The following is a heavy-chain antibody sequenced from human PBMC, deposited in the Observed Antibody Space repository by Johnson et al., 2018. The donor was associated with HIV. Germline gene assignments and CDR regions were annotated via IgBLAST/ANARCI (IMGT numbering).Heavy chain of an antibody. V-gene: IGHV3-30*04. CDR1: GFTFSSYA. Sequence: QVQLLESGGGLVQPGGSLRLSCVASGFTFSSYAMHWVRQAPGKGLEWVAVISYDGSNKYYADSVKGRFTISRDNSKNTLYLQMNSLRAEDTAVYYCAKDHIVVVPAAMEAFDIWGQGTMVTVSS. CDR2: ISYDGSNK. D-gene: IGHD2-2*01. CDR3: AKDHIVVVPAAMEAFDI. J-gene: IGHJ3*02.